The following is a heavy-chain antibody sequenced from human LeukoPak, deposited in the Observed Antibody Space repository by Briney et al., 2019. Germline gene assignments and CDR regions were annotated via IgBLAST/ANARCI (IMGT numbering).Heavy chain of an antibody. CDR1: GFSFSSYA. J-gene: IGHJ4*02. Sequence: GGSLRLSCAASGFSFSSYAMRWVRQDPGVGREGVSAISGSGGSTYYADSVKGRFTISRDNSKNTLYLQMNSLRAEDTAVYYCARDQQLVAGQQIDYWGQGTLVTVSS. CDR2: ISGSGGST. D-gene: IGHD6-13*01. V-gene: IGHV3-23*01. CDR3: ARDQQLVAGQQIDY.